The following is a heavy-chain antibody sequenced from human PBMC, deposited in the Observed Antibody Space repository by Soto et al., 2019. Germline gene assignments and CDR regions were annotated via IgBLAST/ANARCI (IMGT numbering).Heavy chain of an antibody. V-gene: IGHV1-2*02. CDR1: GYTFTGYY. CDR3: ARDSTYYDFWSGYYTGTPTSNFDY. J-gene: IGHJ4*02. CDR2: INPNSGGA. D-gene: IGHD3-3*01. Sequence: PAASVKVSCKASGYTFTGYYMHWVRQAPGQGLEWMGWINPNSGGANYAQKFQGRVTMTRDTSISTAYMELSRLRSDDTAVYYCARDSTYYDFWSGYYTGTPTSNFDYWGQGTLVTVSS.